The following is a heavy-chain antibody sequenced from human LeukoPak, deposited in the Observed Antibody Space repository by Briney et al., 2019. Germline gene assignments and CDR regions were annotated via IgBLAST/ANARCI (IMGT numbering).Heavy chain of an antibody. CDR2: IKQDGSER. J-gene: IGHJ4*02. Sequence: GGSLRLTCAASEFTFSNYWMTWVRQAPGKGLEWVANIKQDGSERYYVDSVKGRFTISRDNAKNSLYLQMNSLRAEDTAVYYCATDQAGGLDSWGQGTLVTVSS. V-gene: IGHV3-7*01. D-gene: IGHD3-10*01. CDR3: ATDQAGGLDS. CDR1: EFTFSNYW.